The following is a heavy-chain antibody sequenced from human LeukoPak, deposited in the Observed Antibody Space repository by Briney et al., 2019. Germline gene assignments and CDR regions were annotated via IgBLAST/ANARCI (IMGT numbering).Heavy chain of an antibody. CDR2: IYHSGST. CDR3: ARDRALFIPLDV. Sequence: SETLSLTCAVSGYSISSDYYWGWIRQPPGKGPEWIGSIYHSGSTYYNPFLKSRVTISVDTSKNQFSLKLSSVTAADTAVYYCARDRALFIPLDVWGKGTTVTVSS. V-gene: IGHV4-38-2*02. D-gene: IGHD2-21*01. J-gene: IGHJ6*04. CDR1: GYSISSDYY.